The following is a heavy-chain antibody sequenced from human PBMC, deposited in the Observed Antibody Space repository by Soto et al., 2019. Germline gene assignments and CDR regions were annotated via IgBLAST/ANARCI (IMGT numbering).Heavy chain of an antibody. CDR1: GYTFSNFG. V-gene: IGHV1-18*01. CDR3: TRDAKYYDIMTGYFVNDY. CDR2: ISTDNGST. D-gene: IGHD3-9*01. J-gene: IGHJ4*02. Sequence: QVQLVQSGGEVKKPGASVKVSCKASGYTFSNFGISWVRQAPGQGLEWMGWISTDNGSTKYAQNHQGRVTMTTDTTTSTAYMELRSLRSDDTAVYYCTRDAKYYDIMTGYFVNDYWGQGTLVTVSS.